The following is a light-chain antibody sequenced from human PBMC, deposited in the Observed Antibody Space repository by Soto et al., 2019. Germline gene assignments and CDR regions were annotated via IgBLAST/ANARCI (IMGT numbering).Light chain of an antibody. CDR1: RSDVGGYNY. Sequence: QSVLTQPASVSGPPGQSITISCTGTRSDVGGYNYVSWYQQHPGKAPKLMIYDVSNRPSGVSNRFSGSKSGNTASLTISGLQAEDEADYYCSSYTSSSTPYVFGTGTKLTVL. V-gene: IGLV2-14*01. J-gene: IGLJ1*01. CDR3: SSYTSSSTPYV. CDR2: DVS.